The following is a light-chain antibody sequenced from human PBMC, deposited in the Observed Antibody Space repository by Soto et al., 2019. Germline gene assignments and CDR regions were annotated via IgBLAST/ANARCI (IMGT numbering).Light chain of an antibody. CDR1: QAISGW. CDR3: QQANSFPFT. J-gene: IGKJ3*01. V-gene: IGKV1-12*01. Sequence: DIQMTQSPSSVYASVGDRVTITCRASQAISGWLAWYQQKPGKAPNLLIYAASQLHSGVPSRFSGSGSGIDFTLTISSLQPEEFATYFCQQANSFPFTFGPGTKVD. CDR2: AAS.